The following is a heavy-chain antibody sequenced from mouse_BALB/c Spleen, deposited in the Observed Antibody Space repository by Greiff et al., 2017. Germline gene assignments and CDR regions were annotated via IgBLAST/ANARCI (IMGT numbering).Heavy chain of an antibody. CDR2: IYPGNVNT. Sequence: QVQLQQSGPELVKPGASVRISCKASGYTFTSYYIHWVKQRPGQGLEWIGWIYPGNVNTKYNEKFKGKATLTADKSSSTAYMQLSSLTSEDSAVYFCARDYYGSSYDYAMDYWGQGTSVTVSS. CDR1: GYTFTSYY. D-gene: IGHD1-1*01. CDR3: ARDYYGSSYDYAMDY. J-gene: IGHJ4*01. V-gene: IGHV1S56*01.